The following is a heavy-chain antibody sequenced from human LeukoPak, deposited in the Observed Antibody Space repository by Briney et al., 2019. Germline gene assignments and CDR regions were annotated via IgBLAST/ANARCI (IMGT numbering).Heavy chain of an antibody. CDR2: INPIFGTG. D-gene: IGHD6-19*01. CDR1: GGTFSTSS. V-gene: IGHV1-69*13. J-gene: IGHJ4*02. Sequence: SVKVSCKAFGGTFSTSSISWVRQAPGQGLEWMGGINPIFGTGNYAQKFQGRVTITADVSTRTAFMDLSSLRSEDTAVYYCARGIELQWPPLYFDYWGQGTLVTVSS. CDR3: ARGIELQWPPLYFDY.